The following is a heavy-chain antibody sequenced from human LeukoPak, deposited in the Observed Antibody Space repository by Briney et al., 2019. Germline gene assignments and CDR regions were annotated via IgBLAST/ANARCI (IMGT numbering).Heavy chain of an antibody. CDR2: ISSSSSTI. Sequence: GGSLRLSCAASGFTLSSYWMHWVRQAPGKGLEWVSYISSSSSTIYYADSVKGRFTISRDNAKNSLCLQMNSLRAEDTAVYYCARDPRFLEWSPWRWFDPWGQGTLVTVSS. CDR1: GFTLSSYW. V-gene: IGHV3-48*01. CDR3: ARDPRFLEWSPWRWFDP. D-gene: IGHD3-3*01. J-gene: IGHJ5*02.